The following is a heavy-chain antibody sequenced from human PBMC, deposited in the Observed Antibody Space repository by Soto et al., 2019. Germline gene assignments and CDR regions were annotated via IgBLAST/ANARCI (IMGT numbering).Heavy chain of an antibody. Sequence: PGESLKISCKCSGYSFTSYWIGWVRQMPGKGLEWMGIIYPGDSDTRYSPSFQGQVTISADKSISTAYLQWSSLKASDTAMYYCARSTAMPPYYYGMDVWGQGTTVTVSS. V-gene: IGHV5-51*01. CDR3: ARSTAMPPYYYGMDV. CDR1: GYSFTSYW. D-gene: IGHD5-18*01. J-gene: IGHJ6*02. CDR2: IYPGDSDT.